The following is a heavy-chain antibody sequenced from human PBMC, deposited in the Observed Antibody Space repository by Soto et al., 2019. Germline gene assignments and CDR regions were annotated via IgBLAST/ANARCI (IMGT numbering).Heavy chain of an antibody. Sequence: PSETLSLTCNVSGGSISSYYWSWIRQPPGKGLEWIGYIYYSGSTNYNPSLKSRVTISVDTSKNQFSLKLSSVTAADTAVYYCASSNIAAAGFYYYGMDVWGRGTTVTVSS. CDR1: GGSISSYY. D-gene: IGHD6-13*01. CDR2: IYYSGST. V-gene: IGHV4-59*01. J-gene: IGHJ6*02. CDR3: ASSNIAAAGFYYYGMDV.